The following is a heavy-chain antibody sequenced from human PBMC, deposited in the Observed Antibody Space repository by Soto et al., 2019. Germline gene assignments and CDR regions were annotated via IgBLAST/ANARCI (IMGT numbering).Heavy chain of an antibody. J-gene: IGHJ6*02. V-gene: IGHV3-30*03. CDR3: ARERGLIFGVVTNYYYGMDV. CDR2: ISYDGSNK. D-gene: IGHD3-3*01. Sequence: GGSLRLSCAASGFTFSSYGMHWVRQAPGKGLEWVAVISYDGSNKYYADSVKGRFTISRDNSKNTLYLQMNSLRAEDTAVYYCARERGLIFGVVTNYYYGMDVWGQGTTVTVSS. CDR1: GFTFSSYG.